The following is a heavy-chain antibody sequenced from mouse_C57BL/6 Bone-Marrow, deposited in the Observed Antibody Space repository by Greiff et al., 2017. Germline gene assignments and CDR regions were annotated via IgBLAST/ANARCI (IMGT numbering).Heavy chain of an antibody. J-gene: IGHJ1*03. CDR3: ARLEFDGSSGDWYFDV. V-gene: IGHV1-85*01. CDR1: GYTFTSYG. D-gene: IGHD1-1*01. CDR2: IYPRDGST. Sequence: VQLQESGPELVKPGASVKLSCKASGYTFTSYGINWVKQRPGQGLEWIGWIYPRDGSTKYNEKFKGKATLTVDNSSSTADMELSSLTSEDSAVYFCARLEFDGSSGDWYFDVWGTGTTVTVSS.